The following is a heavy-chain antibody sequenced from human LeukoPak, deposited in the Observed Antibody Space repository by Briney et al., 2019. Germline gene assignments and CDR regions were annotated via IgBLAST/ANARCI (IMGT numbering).Heavy chain of an antibody. CDR2: IKQDGSEK. Sequence: PGGSLRLSCAASGFTFSSYWMSWVRQAPGKGLEWVANIKQDGSEKYYVDSVKGRFTISRDNAKNTLYLQMNSLRAEDTAVYYCAREGGSWAFDYWGQGTLVTVSS. CDR1: GFTFSSYW. D-gene: IGHD1-26*01. V-gene: IGHV3-7*03. CDR3: AREGGSWAFDY. J-gene: IGHJ4*02.